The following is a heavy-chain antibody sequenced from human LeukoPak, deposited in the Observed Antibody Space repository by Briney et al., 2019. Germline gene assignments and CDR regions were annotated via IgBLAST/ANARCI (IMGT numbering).Heavy chain of an antibody. CDR3: ARDVVAVPGSDNWFDP. V-gene: IGHV4-59*01. J-gene: IGHJ5*02. CDR1: GGSLSGFY. D-gene: IGHD6-19*01. Sequence: SETLSLTCTVSGGSLSGFYWSWIRQSPRLGLEWIGLTYSDGSTMYNPSLTSRVTISVDTSKNQISLRLTSVTAADAAIYYCARDVVAVPGSDNWFDPWGQGTLVTVSS. CDR2: TYSDGST.